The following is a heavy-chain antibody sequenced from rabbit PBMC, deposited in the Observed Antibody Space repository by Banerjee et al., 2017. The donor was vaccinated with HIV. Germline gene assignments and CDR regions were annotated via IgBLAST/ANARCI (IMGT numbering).Heavy chain of an antibody. CDR1: GFTFSSGY. Sequence: QEQLEESGGDLVKPEGSLTLTCTASGFTFSSGYMCWVRQAPGKGLEWIACINTSTGNTVYANWAKGRFTISKTSSTTVTLQMTSLTAADTATYFCARDLAGVIGWNFNLWGPGTLVTVS. V-gene: IGHV1S45*01. CDR3: ARDLAGVIGWNFNL. J-gene: IGHJ4*01. CDR2: INTSTGNT. D-gene: IGHD4-1*01.